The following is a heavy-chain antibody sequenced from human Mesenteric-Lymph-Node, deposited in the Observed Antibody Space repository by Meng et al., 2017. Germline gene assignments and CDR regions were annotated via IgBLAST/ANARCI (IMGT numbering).Heavy chain of an antibody. D-gene: IGHD2-8*01. CDR3: ARDRTRTIGNAFDI. Sequence: GESLKISCAASGFIFSGYWMSWVRQAPGKGLEWVASIKQDGREKYFVDSVKGRFTISRDNAKNSLYLQMNTLRAEDTAVYFCARDRTRTIGNAFDIWGQGTMVTVSS. V-gene: IGHV3-7*01. CDR2: IKQDGREK. J-gene: IGHJ3*02. CDR1: GFIFSGYW.